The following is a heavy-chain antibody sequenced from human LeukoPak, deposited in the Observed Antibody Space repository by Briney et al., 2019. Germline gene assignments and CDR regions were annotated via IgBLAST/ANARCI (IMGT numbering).Heavy chain of an antibody. V-gene: IGHV3-30*04. Sequence: GGSLRLSCAASGFTFSSYAMHWVRQAPGKGLEWVAVISYDGSNKYYADSVQGRFTISRDHSKNTLYLEMNSLRTEDTAMYYCAKDVDDVLTGYYRSDAFDIWGQGTMVTVSS. J-gene: IGHJ3*02. CDR1: GFTFSSYA. CDR3: AKDVDDVLTGYYRSDAFDI. CDR2: ISYDGSNK. D-gene: IGHD3-9*01.